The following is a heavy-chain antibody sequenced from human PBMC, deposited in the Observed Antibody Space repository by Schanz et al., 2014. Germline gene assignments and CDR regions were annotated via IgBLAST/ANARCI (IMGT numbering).Heavy chain of an antibody. J-gene: IGHJ3*02. Sequence: QVQLQESGPGLLKPSETLSLTCTVSGGSISSGGYYWSWIRQHPGKGLEWIGFISYSGSTYYNPSLKSRVTISVDTSKNQFSLNLSSATAADTAVYYCARDRGHGDLPGDIWGRGTMVTVSS. D-gene: IGHD4-17*01. CDR1: GGSISSGGYY. V-gene: IGHV4-31*03. CDR2: ISYSGST. CDR3: ARDRGHGDLPGDI.